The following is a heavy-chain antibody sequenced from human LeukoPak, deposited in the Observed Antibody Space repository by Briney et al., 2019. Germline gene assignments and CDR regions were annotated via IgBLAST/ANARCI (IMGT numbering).Heavy chain of an antibody. CDR1: GFTVSSNY. CDR2: IYSGGST. J-gene: IGHJ4*02. CDR3: ARDYYDSSGYYG. V-gene: IGHV3-53*01. D-gene: IGHD3-22*01. Sequence: GGSLRLSCAASGFTVSSNYMTWVRQAPGKGLEWVSVIYSGGSTYYADSVKGRFTISRDNSKNTLYLQMNSLRAEDTAVYYCARDYYDSSGYYGWGQGTLVTASS.